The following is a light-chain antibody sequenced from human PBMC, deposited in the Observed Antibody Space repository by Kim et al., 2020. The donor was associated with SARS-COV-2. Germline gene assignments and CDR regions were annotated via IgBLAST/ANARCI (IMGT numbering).Light chain of an antibody. J-gene: IGKJ4*01. CDR2: DAS. Sequence: LSPGERATLSCRASQSVSTYLAWYEQRAGQAPSVLIYDASNRATGIPDRFSGSGSGRDFTLTISSLQPEDFAVYYCQQRSSWPLTFGGGTKVEIK. V-gene: IGKV3-11*02. CDR1: QSVSTY. CDR3: QQRSSWPLT.